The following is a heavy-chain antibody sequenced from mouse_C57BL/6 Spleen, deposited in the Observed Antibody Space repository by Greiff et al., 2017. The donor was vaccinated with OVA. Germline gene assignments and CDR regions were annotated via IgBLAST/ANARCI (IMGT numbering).Heavy chain of an antibody. Sequence: EVKLVESGGGLVKPGGSLKLSCAASGFTFSSYAMSWVRQTPEKRLEWVATISDGGSYTYYPANVKGRFTISRDNAKNNLYLQMSHLKSEDTAMYYCARGDYGSSFPYWYFDVWGTGTTVTVSS. CDR2: ISDGGSYT. V-gene: IGHV5-4*03. D-gene: IGHD1-1*01. J-gene: IGHJ1*03. CDR1: GFTFSSYA. CDR3: ARGDYGSSFPYWYFDV.